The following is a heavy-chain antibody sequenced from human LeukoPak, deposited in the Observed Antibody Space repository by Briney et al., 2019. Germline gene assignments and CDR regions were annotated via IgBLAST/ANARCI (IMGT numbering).Heavy chain of an antibody. D-gene: IGHD3-16*02. CDR3: ARVRYDYVWGSYRPAFDY. Sequence: PSETLSLTCTVSGGSISSYYWSWLRQPPGKGLEWIGYIYYSGSTNYNASLKSRVTISLDTSKNQFSLKLSSVTAADTAVYYCARVRYDYVWGSYRPAFDYWGQGTLVTVSS. V-gene: IGHV4-59*01. CDR1: GGSISSYY. J-gene: IGHJ4*02. CDR2: IYYSGST.